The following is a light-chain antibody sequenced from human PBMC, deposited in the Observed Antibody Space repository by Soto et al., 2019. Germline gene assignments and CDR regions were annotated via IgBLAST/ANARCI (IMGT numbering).Light chain of an antibody. CDR3: QQSYSTART. V-gene: IGKV1-39*01. CDR2: AVS. Sequence: DIQMTQSPSSLSASVGDRVTITCRASQSISNYLNWYQQKPGKAPNLLIYAVSSLRSGVPSRFSGSGAGTDFTRTISSLQPEDFATYYCQQSYSTARTFGQGTKLEIK. J-gene: IGKJ2*01. CDR1: QSISNY.